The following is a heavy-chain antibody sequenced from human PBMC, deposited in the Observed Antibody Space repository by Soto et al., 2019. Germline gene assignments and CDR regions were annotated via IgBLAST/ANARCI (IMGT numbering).Heavy chain of an antibody. CDR2: IKQDGSEE. D-gene: IGHD6-13*01. J-gene: IGHJ6*02. V-gene: IGHV3-7*01. Sequence: EVQLVESGGGLVQPGGSLRLSCVDSGFTFSSYWMSWVRRAPVKGLEWVGNIKQDGSEENYVDSLKGRFTISRDNAKNSMYLQMNSLRVEDTAVYYCARIAATGRGWDVWGQGTTVVVSS. CDR3: ARIAATGRGWDV. CDR1: GFTFSSYW.